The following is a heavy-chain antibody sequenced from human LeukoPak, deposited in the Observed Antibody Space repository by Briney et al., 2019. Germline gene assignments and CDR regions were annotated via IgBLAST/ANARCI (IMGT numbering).Heavy chain of an antibody. Sequence: ASVKVSCKTSGYTFTIYGLSWVRQAPGQGLEWMGWISGYNGNTNYAQKLQGRVTMTTDTSTSTAYMELRSLRSDDTAVYYCARDSSGYYYYYYMDVWGKGTTVTISS. D-gene: IGHD3-22*01. V-gene: IGHV1-18*01. CDR1: GYTFTIYG. CDR2: ISGYNGNT. J-gene: IGHJ6*03. CDR3: ARDSSGYYYYYYMDV.